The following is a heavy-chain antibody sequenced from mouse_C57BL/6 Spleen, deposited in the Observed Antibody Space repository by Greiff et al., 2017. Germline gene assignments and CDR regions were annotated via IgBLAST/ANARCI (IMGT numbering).Heavy chain of an antibody. CDR1: GYTFTSYG. CDR2: IDPRSGNT. D-gene: IGHD1-1*01. V-gene: IGHV1-81*01. CDR3: ARPVVGDFDY. J-gene: IGHJ2*01. Sequence: QVQLQQSGAELARPGASVKLSCKASGYTFTSYGISWVKQRTGQGLEWIGEIDPRSGNTYYNEKFKGKATLTADKSSSTAYMELRSLTSEDSAVYFCARPVVGDFDYWGQGTTLTVSS.